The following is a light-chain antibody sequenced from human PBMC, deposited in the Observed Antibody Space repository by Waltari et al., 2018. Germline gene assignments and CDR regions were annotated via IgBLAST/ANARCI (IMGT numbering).Light chain of an antibody. V-gene: IGLV2-14*03. J-gene: IGLJ2*01. CDR3: SSDISSSTLEL. CDR1: SSDVGTYNY. Sequence: QSALTQPASVSGSPGQSITISCTGTSSDVGTYNYVSWYQQHPGKAPKLMIFDVSIRPSGVSNRFSGSKSGNTASLTISGLQAEDEADYYCSSDISSSTLELFGGGTSLTVL. CDR2: DVS.